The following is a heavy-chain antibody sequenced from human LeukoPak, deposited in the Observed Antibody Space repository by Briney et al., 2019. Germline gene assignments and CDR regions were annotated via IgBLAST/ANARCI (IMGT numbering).Heavy chain of an antibody. CDR2: ISYDGSNK. V-gene: IGHV3-30-3*01. CDR1: GFTFSSYA. J-gene: IGHJ3*02. Sequence: GRSLRLSCAASGFTFSSYAMHWVRQAPGKGLEWVAVISYDGSNKYYADSVKGRFTISRDNSKNTLYPQMNSLRAEDTAVYYCASLKRTIFGVGAFDIWGQGTMVTVSS. D-gene: IGHD3-3*01. CDR3: ASLKRTIFGVGAFDI.